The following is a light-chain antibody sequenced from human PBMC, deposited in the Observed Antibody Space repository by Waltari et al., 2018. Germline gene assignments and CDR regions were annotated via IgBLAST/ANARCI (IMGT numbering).Light chain of an antibody. CDR1: QSVSSY. V-gene: IGKV3-11*01. CDR2: DAS. Sequence: EIVLTQSPATLSLSPGARATLSCRASQSVSSYLAWYQQKPGQAPRLLIYDASNRATGIPARFSGSGSGTDFTLTISSLEPEDFAVYYCQQRSNGPITFGQGTRLEIK. J-gene: IGKJ5*01. CDR3: QQRSNGPIT.